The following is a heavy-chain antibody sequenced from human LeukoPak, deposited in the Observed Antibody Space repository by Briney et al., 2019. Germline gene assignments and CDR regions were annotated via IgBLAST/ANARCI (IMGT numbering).Heavy chain of an antibody. D-gene: IGHD3-22*01. CDR3: AKVGGRTYYYDSSGYLAFDI. Sequence: GGSLRLSCAASRFTLSSYAMSWVRQAPGKGLEWVSAISGSGGSKYYADSVKGRFTISRDNSKNTLDLQMNSLRAEDTAVYYCAKVGGRTYYYDSSGYLAFDIWGQGTTVTVSS. CDR2: ISGSGGSK. J-gene: IGHJ3*02. V-gene: IGHV3-23*01. CDR1: RFTLSSYA.